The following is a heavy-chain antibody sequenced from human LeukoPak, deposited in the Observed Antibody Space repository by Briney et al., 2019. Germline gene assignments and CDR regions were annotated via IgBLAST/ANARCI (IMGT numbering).Heavy chain of an antibody. V-gene: IGHV4-4*07. CDR1: GGSISGYY. J-gene: IGHJ4*02. Sequence: NSSETLSLTCNVSGGSISGYYWSWIRQPAGKGLEWIGRIPTSETTNYNPSLKSRVTLSVDSSRSQFSPKLTSVTAADTALYYCAREQSSGWYRPFDCWGQGTLVTVSS. CDR3: AREQSSGWYRPFDC. CDR2: IPTSETT. D-gene: IGHD6-19*01.